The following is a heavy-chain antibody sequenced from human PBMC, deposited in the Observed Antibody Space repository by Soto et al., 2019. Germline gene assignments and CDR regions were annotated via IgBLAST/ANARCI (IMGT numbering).Heavy chain of an antibody. V-gene: IGHV4-4*07. J-gene: IGHJ6*02. Sequence: QVQLQESGPGLVKPSETLSLTCTVSGGSISSYYWSWIRQPAGKGLEWIGRIYTSGSTNYNPSLKSRVTMSVDTSKNQFSLKLSSVTAADTAVYYCARGYSGYYAHYYYYGMDVWAQGTTVTVSS. CDR1: GGSISSYY. CDR2: IYTSGST. CDR3: ARGYSGYYAHYYYYGMDV. D-gene: IGHD3-22*01.